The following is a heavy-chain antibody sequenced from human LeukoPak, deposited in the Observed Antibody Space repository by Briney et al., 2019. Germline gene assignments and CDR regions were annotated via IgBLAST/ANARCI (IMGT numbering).Heavy chain of an antibody. CDR1: GFTFSSYE. D-gene: IGHD1-26*01. V-gene: IGHV3-48*03. Sequence: GGSLRLSCAASGFTFSSYEMNWVREAPGKGLEWVSYISSSGSTIYYADSVKGRFTISRDNAQNSLYLKINSLRAEDTALYYCATYSGVHHKTFDDWGQGTLVTVSS. CDR3: ATYSGVHHKTFDD. J-gene: IGHJ4*02. CDR2: ISSSGSTI.